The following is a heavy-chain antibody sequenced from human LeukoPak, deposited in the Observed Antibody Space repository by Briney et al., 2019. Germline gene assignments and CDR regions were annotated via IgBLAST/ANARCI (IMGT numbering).Heavy chain of an antibody. CDR3: ARDRRFPYYYDSSGYYFDY. Sequence: GGSLRLSCAASGFTFSSYSMNWVRQAPGKGLEWVSSISSISSYIYYADSVKGRFTISRDNAKNSLYLQMNSLRAEDTAVYYCARDRRFPYYYDSSGYYFDYWGQGTLVTVSS. D-gene: IGHD3-22*01. CDR1: GFTFSSYS. J-gene: IGHJ4*02. V-gene: IGHV3-21*01. CDR2: ISSISSYI.